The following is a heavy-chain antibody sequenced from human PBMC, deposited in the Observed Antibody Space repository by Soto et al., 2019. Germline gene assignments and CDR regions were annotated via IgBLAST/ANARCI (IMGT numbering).Heavy chain of an antibody. D-gene: IGHD3-10*01. J-gene: IGHJ3*02. Sequence: GGSLRLSCAASGFTFSSYAMSWVRQAPGKGLEWVSAISGSGGSTYYADSVKGRFTISRDNSKNTLYLQMNSLRAEDTAVYYCAKDSLLWFGELSDDFDIWGQGTMVTVSS. CDR2: ISGSGGST. V-gene: IGHV3-23*01. CDR1: GFTFSSYA. CDR3: AKDSLLWFGELSDDFDI.